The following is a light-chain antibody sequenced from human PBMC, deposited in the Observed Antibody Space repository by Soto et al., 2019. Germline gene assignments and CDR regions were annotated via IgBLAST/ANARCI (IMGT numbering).Light chain of an antibody. J-gene: IGKJ1*01. V-gene: IGKV4-1*01. CDR2: WAS. CDR3: QQYYRPWT. Sequence: DIVMTQSPDSLAVSLGERATINCKSSQSVLYSSNNKNYLAWYQQKPGQPPKLLIYWASTRKSGVPDRFSGSGYGTDFTLTISSLQAEDVAVYYCQQYYRPWTFGQGTKVEIK. CDR1: QSVLYSSNNKNY.